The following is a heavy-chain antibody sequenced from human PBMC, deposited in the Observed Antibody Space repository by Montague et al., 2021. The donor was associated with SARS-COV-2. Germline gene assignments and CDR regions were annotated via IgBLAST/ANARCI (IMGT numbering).Heavy chain of an antibody. CDR2: IYYSGST. J-gene: IGHJ3*02. CDR1: GGSISSCY. CDR3: ARAFYDILTGYYNRGAFDI. Sequence: SETLSLTCTVSGGSISSCYWSWIRQPPGKGLEWIGYIYYSGSTNYNPSLKSRVTISVDTSKNQFSLKLSSVTAADTAVYYCARAFYDILTGYYNRGAFDIWAKETRVTVPS. V-gene: IGHV4-59*08. D-gene: IGHD3-9*01.